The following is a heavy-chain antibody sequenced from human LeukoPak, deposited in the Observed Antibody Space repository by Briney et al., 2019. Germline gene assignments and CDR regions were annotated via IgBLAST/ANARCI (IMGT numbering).Heavy chain of an antibody. V-gene: IGHV1-8*03. J-gene: IGHJ3*02. CDR2: MNPNSGNT. D-gene: IGHD6-19*01. Sequence: ASVKVSCKASGYTFTSYDINWVRQATGQGLEWMGWMNPNSGNTGYAQKFQGRVTITRNTSISTAYMELSSLRSEDTAVYYCARKAYSSGWYPRGGAFDIWGQGTMVTVSS. CDR3: ARKAYSSGWYPRGGAFDI. CDR1: GYTFTSYD.